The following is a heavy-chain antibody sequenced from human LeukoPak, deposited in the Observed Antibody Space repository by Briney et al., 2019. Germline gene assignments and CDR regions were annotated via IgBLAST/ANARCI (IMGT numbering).Heavy chain of an antibody. CDR3: ADFGVVTNWFDP. CDR1: GYTFTEMS. V-gene: IGHV1-24*01. D-gene: IGHD3-3*01. Sequence: ASVTVSSTVSGYTFTEMSIHWVRQTPGKGLEWLGGIDPESGERVYAQNFRGRVTMSEDTSTDTAYMEVSSLRSEDTAIYYCADFGVVTNWFDPGGQGTRVTVS. CDR2: IDPESGER. J-gene: IGHJ5*02.